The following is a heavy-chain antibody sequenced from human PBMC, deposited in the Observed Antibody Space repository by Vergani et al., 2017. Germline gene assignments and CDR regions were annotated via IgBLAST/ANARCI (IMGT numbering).Heavy chain of an antibody. V-gene: IGHV3-30*18. CDR3: AKDIPGYCSSXSFYGDLRPPRYYYGMDV. CDR1: GFTFSSYG. D-gene: IGHD2-2*01. J-gene: IGHJ6*02. CDR2: ISYDGSNK. Sequence: QVQLVESGGGVVQPGRSLRLSCAASGFTFSSYGMHWVRQAPGKGLEWVAVISYDGSNKYYADSVKGRFTISRDNSKNTLYLQMNSLRAEDTAVYYCAKDIPGYCSSXSFYGDLRPPRYYYGMDVWGQGTTVTVSS.